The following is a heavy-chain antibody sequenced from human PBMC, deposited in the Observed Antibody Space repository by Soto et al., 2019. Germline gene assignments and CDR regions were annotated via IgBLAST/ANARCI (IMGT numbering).Heavy chain of an antibody. CDR3: ARDEWGSINYYYGMDV. V-gene: IGHV4-61*01. D-gene: IGHD7-27*01. J-gene: IGHJ6*02. CDR1: GGSVSSGSYY. CDR2: IYYSGST. Sequence: SDTLSLTCTVSGGSVSSGSYYWSWIRQPPGKGLEWIGYIYYSGSTNYNPSLKSRVTISVDTSKNQFSLKLSSVTAADTAVYYCARDEWGSINYYYGMDVWGQGTTVTASS.